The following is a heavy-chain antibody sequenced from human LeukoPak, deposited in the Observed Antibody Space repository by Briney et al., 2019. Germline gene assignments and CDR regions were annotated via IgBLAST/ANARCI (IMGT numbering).Heavy chain of an antibody. V-gene: IGHV3-7*01. CDR2: IKEDGREK. CDR3: ARGVGGADY. J-gene: IGHJ4*02. Sequence: PSEALSVTCAVYGGSFRGYYWNWVRQALGTGLEGVANIKEDGREKYYVDSVKGRFTISRDNAKNSLDLQMNSLRAEDTAGYYCARGVGGADYWAQGTLVTVSS. D-gene: IGHD2-21*01. CDR1: GGSFRGYY.